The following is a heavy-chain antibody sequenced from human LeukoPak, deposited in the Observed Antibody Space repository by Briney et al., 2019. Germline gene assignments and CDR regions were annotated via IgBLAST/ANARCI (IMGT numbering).Heavy chain of an antibody. J-gene: IGHJ4*02. CDR2: ISYSSSTI. V-gene: IGHV3-48*02. CDR3: ARDERAGSGWYFVY. Sequence: GGSLRLSCAASGFTFSSYAMSWVRQAPGKGLEWVSYISYSSSTIYYADSVKGRFTISRDNAKNSLYLQMNSLRDEDTAVYYCARDERAGSGWYFVYWGQGTLVTVSS. CDR1: GFTFSSYA. D-gene: IGHD6-19*01.